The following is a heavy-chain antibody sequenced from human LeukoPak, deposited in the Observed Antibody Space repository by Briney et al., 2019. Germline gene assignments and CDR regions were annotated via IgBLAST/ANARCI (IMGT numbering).Heavy chain of an antibody. CDR2: ISWNSGSI. CDR1: GFTFDDYA. Sequence: GGSLRLSCAASGFTFDDYAMHWVRQAPGKGLEWVSGISWNSGSIGYADSVKGRFTISRDNAKNSLYLQMGSLRAEDTAIYYCARDKFPATNIPLIDFWGPGTLVTVSS. J-gene: IGHJ4*02. V-gene: IGHV3-9*01. D-gene: IGHD2-2*02. CDR3: ARDKFPATNIPLIDF.